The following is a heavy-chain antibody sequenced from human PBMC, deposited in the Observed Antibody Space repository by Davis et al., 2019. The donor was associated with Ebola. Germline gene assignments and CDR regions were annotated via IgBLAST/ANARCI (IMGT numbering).Heavy chain of an antibody. J-gene: IGHJ4*02. CDR2: IIPIFGTA. CDR1: GGTFSSYA. CDR3: AREVEMAVGGCDY. D-gene: IGHD5-24*01. Sequence: SVKVSCKASGGTFSSYAISWVRQAPGQGLEWMGGIIPIFGTANYAQKFQGRVTITADESASTAYMELSSLRSEDTAVYYCAREVEMAVGGCDYWGQGTLVTVSS. V-gene: IGHV1-69*13.